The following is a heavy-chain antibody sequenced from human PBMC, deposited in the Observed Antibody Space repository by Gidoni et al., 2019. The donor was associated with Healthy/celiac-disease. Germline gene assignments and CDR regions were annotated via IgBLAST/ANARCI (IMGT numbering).Heavy chain of an antibody. D-gene: IGHD6-6*01. CDR2: ISCSSSYI. CDR3: AREDIAARPLDY. V-gene: IGHV3-21*01. J-gene: IGHJ4*02. Sequence: EVQLVESGGGLVKPGGSLRLSCAASGSTFSSYSMNWVRQAPGKGLEWVSSISCSSSYIYYADSVKGRFTISRNNAKNSLYLQMNSLRAEDTAVYYCAREDIAARPLDYWGQGTLVTVSS. CDR1: GSTFSSYS.